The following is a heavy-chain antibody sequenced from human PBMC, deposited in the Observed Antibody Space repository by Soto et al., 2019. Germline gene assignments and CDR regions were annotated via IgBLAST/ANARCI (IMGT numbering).Heavy chain of an antibody. J-gene: IGHJ4*02. CDR3: AKTSYYGSGSYSSFDY. CDR2: ISYDGSSK. D-gene: IGHD3-10*01. Sequence: GGSLRLSCAASGFIFNNYGMNWVRQAPGKGLEWVAVISYDGSSKYYADSVKGRFTISRDNSKNTLYLQMNSLRPDDTAVYYCAKTSYYGSGSYSSFDYWGQGT. V-gene: IGHV3-30*18. CDR1: GFIFNNYG.